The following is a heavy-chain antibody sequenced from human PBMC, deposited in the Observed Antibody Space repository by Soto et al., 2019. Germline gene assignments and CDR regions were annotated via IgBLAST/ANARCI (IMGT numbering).Heavy chain of an antibody. J-gene: IGHJ6*02. CDR2: INPNSGGT. Sequence: ASVKVSCKASGYTFTGYYMHWVRQAPGQGLEWMGWINPNSGGTNYAQKFQGWVTMTRDTSISTAYMELSRLRSDDTAVYYCARGGAAAGTEYYYYGMDVWGQGTTVTVSS. D-gene: IGHD6-13*01. CDR3: ARGGAAAGTEYYYYGMDV. CDR1: GYTFTGYY. V-gene: IGHV1-2*04.